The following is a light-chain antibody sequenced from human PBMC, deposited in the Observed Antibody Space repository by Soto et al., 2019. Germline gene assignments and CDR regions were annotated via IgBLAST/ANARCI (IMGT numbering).Light chain of an antibody. V-gene: IGKV3D-20*02. CDR1: QSFTSGY. CDR2: GAS. Sequence: EIVLTQSPGTLSLSPGERATVSCRASQSFTSGYLAWYQQRPGQAPRLLIYGASRRATGVPDRFSGSESETDFTLTIASLEPDDFAVYYCQQRSNWPYLTFGGGTRV. CDR3: QQRSNWPYLT. J-gene: IGKJ4*01.